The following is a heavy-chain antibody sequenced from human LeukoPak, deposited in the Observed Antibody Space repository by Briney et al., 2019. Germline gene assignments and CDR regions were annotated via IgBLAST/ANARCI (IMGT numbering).Heavy chain of an antibody. CDR1: GFTFSSYT. J-gene: IGHJ4*02. Sequence: GGSLRLSCAASGFTFSSYTMSWVRQAPGKGLEWVSTITTSDGNTYYADSVKGRFTVTRDNTKNTLFLQMNSLRAEDAAVYYCAKDGGLWVSAHWGDSWGRGTLVTVSS. D-gene: IGHD7-27*01. CDR3: AKDGGLWVSAHWGDS. V-gene: IGHV3-23*01. CDR2: ITTSDGNT.